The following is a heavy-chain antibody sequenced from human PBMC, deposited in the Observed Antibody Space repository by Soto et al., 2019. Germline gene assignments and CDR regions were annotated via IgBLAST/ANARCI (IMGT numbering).Heavy chain of an antibody. CDR1: GYTFTTHA. CDR2: INGGSGNT. J-gene: IGHJ4*02. Sequence: QVQLVQSGTEVKEPGASVKLSCKASGYTFTTHAVHWVRQAPGQRLEWMGWINGGSGNTKYSQNFQGRVTITTDTSASTAYMELSTLKSEDTAVYYCAKGGRDWNSLDCWGQGTLVTVSS. D-gene: IGHD1-7*01. V-gene: IGHV1-3*01. CDR3: AKGGRDWNSLDC.